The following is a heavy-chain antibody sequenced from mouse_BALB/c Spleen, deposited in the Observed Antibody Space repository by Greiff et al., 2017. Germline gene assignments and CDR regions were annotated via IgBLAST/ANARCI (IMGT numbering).Heavy chain of an antibody. Sequence: QVQLQQSGAELVRPGASVTLSCKASGYTFTDYEMHWVKQTPVHGLEWIGAIDPETGGTAYNQKFQGKATLTADKSSSTAYMELRSLTSEDSAVYYCTRTYDGNYPAYGGQGTLVTVSA. J-gene: IGHJ3*01. CDR1: GYTFTDYE. CDR2: IDPETGGT. D-gene: IGHD2-10*01. V-gene: IGHV1-15*01. CDR3: TRTYDGNYPAY.